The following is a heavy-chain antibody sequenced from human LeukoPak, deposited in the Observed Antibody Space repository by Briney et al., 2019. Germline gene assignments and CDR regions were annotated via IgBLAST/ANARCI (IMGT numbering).Heavy chain of an antibody. CDR3: ARVMGRYCSSTSCYVDY. CDR2: ISGDSTDI. J-gene: IGHJ4*02. V-gene: IGHV3-21*01. D-gene: IGHD2-2*01. CDR1: GFTFSNYN. Sequence: PGGSLRLSCAASGFTFSNYNMNWVRQAPGKGLEWVSSISGDSTDIYYADSVKGRFTISRDNSKNTLYLQMNSLRAEDTAVYYCARVMGRYCSSTSCYVDYWGQGTLVTVSS.